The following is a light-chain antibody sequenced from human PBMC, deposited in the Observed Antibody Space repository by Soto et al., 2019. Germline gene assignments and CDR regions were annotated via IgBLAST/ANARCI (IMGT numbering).Light chain of an antibody. CDR1: QSVSSW. CDR2: DAS. V-gene: IGKV1-5*01. CDR3: QQYMKFPKT. J-gene: IGKJ1*01. Sequence: DIQMTQSPPTLPAFVGDTVTITCRASQSVSSWLAWYQQIPGTAPNLLFYDASSLASEVPSRFSGSGSATKITHTIRSLKPDDSATYDFQQYMKFPKTFGQGTKVEMK.